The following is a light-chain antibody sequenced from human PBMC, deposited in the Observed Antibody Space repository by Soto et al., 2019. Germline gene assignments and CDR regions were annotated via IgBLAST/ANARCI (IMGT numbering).Light chain of an antibody. CDR2: DVS. V-gene: IGLV2-14*03. CDR1: SSDVGGYSY. CDR3: SSYASNSPVV. J-gene: IGLJ3*02. Sequence: QSALTQPASVSGSPGQSITISCTGTSSDVGGYSYVSWYQQHPGKAPKLMIFDVSNRPSGISYRFSGSKSGNTASLTISGLQAEDEADYYCSSYASNSPVVFGGGTQLTVL.